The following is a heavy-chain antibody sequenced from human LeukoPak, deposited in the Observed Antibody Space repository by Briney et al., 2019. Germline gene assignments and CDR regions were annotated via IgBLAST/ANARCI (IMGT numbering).Heavy chain of an antibody. CDR1: GFTFSYYW. Sequence: GGSLRLSCATSGFTFSYYWMTWVRQAPGKGLEWLANIKGNGSEKNYVTSMKGRFTISRNNVNNSLYLQLNNLRVEDTAMYYCAREPAYWGQGTRVTVSS. CDR2: IKGNGSEK. J-gene: IGHJ4*02. CDR3: AREPAY. V-gene: IGHV3-7*03.